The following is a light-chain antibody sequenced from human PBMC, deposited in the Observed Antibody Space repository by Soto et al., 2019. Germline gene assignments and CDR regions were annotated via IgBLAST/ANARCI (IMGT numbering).Light chain of an antibody. Sequence: EIVVTQSPATLSMSPGERATLSCRASQSVSYYLAWYQQKPGQAPRLLIHGASTRATGIPGRFSGSGSGTEFTLIISSLQSEDFAVYYCQQYNEWPETFGHGTKVDI. V-gene: IGKV3-15*01. CDR1: QSVSYY. CDR2: GAS. CDR3: QQYNEWPET. J-gene: IGKJ1*01.